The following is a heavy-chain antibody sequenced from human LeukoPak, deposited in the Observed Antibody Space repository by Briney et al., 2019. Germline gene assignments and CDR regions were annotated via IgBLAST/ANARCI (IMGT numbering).Heavy chain of an antibody. CDR1: GFTFSSYG. J-gene: IGHJ3*02. CDR2: IWYDGSNI. Sequence: PGGSLRLSCAASGFTFSSYGMHWVRQAPGKGLEWVAVIWYDGSNIYYADSVKGRFTISRDNSKNTLYLQMNSLRAEDTAVYYCARVRRQWLVKDAFDIWGQGTMVTVSS. V-gene: IGHV3-33*01. D-gene: IGHD6-19*01. CDR3: ARVRRQWLVKDAFDI.